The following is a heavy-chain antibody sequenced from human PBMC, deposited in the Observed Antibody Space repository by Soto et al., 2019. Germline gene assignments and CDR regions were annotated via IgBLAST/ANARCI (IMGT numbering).Heavy chain of an antibody. CDR1: GGTFSSYT. J-gene: IGHJ6*02. V-gene: IGHV1-69*08. D-gene: IGHD2-15*01. CDR3: ARDQGLWAYCSGGTCPYGLAV. Sequence: QVQLVQSGAEVKKPGSSVKVSCKASGGTFSSYTISWVRQAPGQGLEWMGRIIPILGIANYAQKFQGRVTITADKSTSTAYMELSSLRPEATAVYYWARDQGLWAYCSGGTCPYGLAVWGQGTTVTVPS. CDR2: IIPILGIA.